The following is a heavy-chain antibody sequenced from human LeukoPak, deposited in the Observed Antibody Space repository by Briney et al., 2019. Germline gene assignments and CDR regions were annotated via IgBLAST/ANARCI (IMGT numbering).Heavy chain of an antibody. V-gene: IGHV4-38-2*01. CDR3: ARVRYNYGDSDY. CDR2: IYHNGNT. D-gene: IGHD5-18*01. J-gene: IGHJ4*02. CDR1: GYSISSGYY. Sequence: SETLSLTCAVSGYSISSGYYWGWIRQPPGKGLEWIGTIYHNGNTYYNPSLKSRVTILVDTSKNQFSLKLSSVTAADTAVYYCARVRYNYGDSDYWGQGTLVTVSS.